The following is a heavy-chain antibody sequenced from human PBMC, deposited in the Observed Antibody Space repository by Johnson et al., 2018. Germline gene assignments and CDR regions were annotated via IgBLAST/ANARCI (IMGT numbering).Heavy chain of an antibody. CDR1: GFTFSSHR. J-gene: IGHJ4*02. Sequence: VQLVESGGGLVRPGGSXRLSCEASGFTFSSHRLNWVRQAPGKGREWVTYISWGTTVIYYADSVKGRFTVSREDAKDSLYLQMNSRREDDTAVYYCARDLEGDANDDWGQGTLVTVSS. V-gene: IGHV3-48*02. D-gene: IGHD2-21*01. CDR3: ARDLEGDANDD. CDR2: ISWGTTVI.